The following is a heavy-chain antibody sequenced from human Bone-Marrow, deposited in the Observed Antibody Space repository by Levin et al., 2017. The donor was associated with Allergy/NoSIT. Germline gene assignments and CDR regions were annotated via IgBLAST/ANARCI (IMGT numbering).Heavy chain of an antibody. CDR1: GGSISSYY. Sequence: SETLSLTCTVSGGSISSYYWSWIRQPPGKGLEWIGYIYYSGSTNYNPSLKSRVTISVDTSKNQFSLKLSSVTAADTAVYYCARDSGGSGSWGVADYWGQGTLVTVSS. D-gene: IGHD1-26*01. CDR2: IYYSGST. CDR3: ARDSGGSGSWGVADY. V-gene: IGHV4-59*01. J-gene: IGHJ4*02.